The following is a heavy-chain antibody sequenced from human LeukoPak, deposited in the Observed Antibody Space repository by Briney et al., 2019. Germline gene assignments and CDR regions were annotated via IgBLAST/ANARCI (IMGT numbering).Heavy chain of an antibody. CDR3: AKGNTIFGVALDY. D-gene: IGHD3-3*01. CDR2: IWYDGSNK. J-gene: IGHJ4*02. V-gene: IGHV3-33*06. Sequence: GGSLRLSCAASGFTFSSYGMHWVRQAPGKGLEWVAVIWYDGSNKYYPDSVKGRFTISRDNSKNTLYLQMNSLRAEDTAVYYCAKGNTIFGVALDYWGQGTLVTVSS. CDR1: GFTFSSYG.